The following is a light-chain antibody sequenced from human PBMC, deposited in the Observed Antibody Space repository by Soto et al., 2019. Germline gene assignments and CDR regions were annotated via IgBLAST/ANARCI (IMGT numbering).Light chain of an antibody. V-gene: IGLV1-47*01. Sequence: QSVLTQPPSASGTPGQRVTISCSGRSSNIGSNYVCWYQQLPGTAPKLLIHKDNQRPSGVPDRFSGSKSGTSASLAISGLRSEDEADYYCAAWDDSPSGHVVFGGGTKLTVL. CDR2: KDN. J-gene: IGLJ2*01. CDR3: AAWDDSPSGHVV. CDR1: SSNIGSNY.